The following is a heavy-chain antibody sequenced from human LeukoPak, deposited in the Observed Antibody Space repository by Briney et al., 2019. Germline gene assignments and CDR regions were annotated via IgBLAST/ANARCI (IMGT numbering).Heavy chain of an antibody. J-gene: IGHJ5*02. CDR2: VYYSGST. D-gene: IGHD1-7*01. Sequence: SETLSLTCTVSGGSIRNSRYYWGWVRQPPGKGLEWIGSVYYSGSTSYNPSLKSRVAISVDTSKNQFSLKLSSVTAADTAVYYCARQGGTLNWFDPWGQGTLVTVSS. V-gene: IGHV4-39*01. CDR1: GGSIRNSRYY. CDR3: ARQGGTLNWFDP.